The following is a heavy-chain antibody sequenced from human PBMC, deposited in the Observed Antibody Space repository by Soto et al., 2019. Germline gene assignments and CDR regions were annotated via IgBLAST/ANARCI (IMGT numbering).Heavy chain of an antibody. D-gene: IGHD2-2*01. CDR1: GGTFSSYA. CDR3: ARGYAPGGVYYYYYGMDV. J-gene: IGHJ6*02. CDR2: IIPIFGTA. Sequence: ASVKVSCKASGGTFSSYAISWVRQAPGQGLEWMGGIIPIFGTANYAQKFQGRVTITADESTSTAYMELSSLRSEDTAVYYCARGYAPGGVYYYYYGMDVWGQGTTVTVSS. V-gene: IGHV1-69*13.